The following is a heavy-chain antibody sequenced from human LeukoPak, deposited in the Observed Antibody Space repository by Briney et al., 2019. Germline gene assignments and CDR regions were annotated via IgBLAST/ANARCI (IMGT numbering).Heavy chain of an antibody. CDR3: ARADSSGYYLVGAFDI. V-gene: IGHV3-21*01. CDR1: GVTFSNYT. CDR2: ISTGGSYI. D-gene: IGHD3-22*01. Sequence: VGSLRLSCAASGVTFSNYTMNWVRPAPGGGLWWVSSISTGGSYIYYADSVKGRFTISSDNAKNSVYLQMNRLSAEDTDVYYCARADSSGYYLVGAFDIWGQGTMVTVSS. J-gene: IGHJ3*02.